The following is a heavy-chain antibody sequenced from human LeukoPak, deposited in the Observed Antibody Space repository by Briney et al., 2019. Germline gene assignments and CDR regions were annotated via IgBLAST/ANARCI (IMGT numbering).Heavy chain of an antibody. Sequence: GGSLRLSCAASGFTFSSYSMNWVRQAPGKGLEWVSSISSSSSYIYYADSVKGRFTISRDNAKNSLYLQMNSLRAEDTAVYYCAREGRSIAIRGYYYHMDVWGKGTTVTVSS. J-gene: IGHJ6*03. D-gene: IGHD6-6*01. CDR2: ISSSSSYI. CDR3: AREGRSIAIRGYYYHMDV. CDR1: GFTFSSYS. V-gene: IGHV3-21*04.